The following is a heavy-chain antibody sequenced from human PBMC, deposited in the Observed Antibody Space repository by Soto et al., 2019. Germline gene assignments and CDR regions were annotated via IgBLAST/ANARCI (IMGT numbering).Heavy chain of an antibody. CDR1: GGSISTYY. D-gene: IGHD1-26*01. J-gene: IGHJ4*02. CDR3: ARAEAWDLLPVGWDY. V-gene: IGHV4-59*01. Sequence: QVQLQESGPGLVKPSETLSLTCTVSGGSISTYYWTWIRQPPGKGLEWIGYIYYSGSTNYNPSLKSRVPMSVDTSKNHFSLKLSSVPAADTAVYYCARAEAWDLLPVGWDYWGQGTLVTVSS. CDR2: IYYSGST.